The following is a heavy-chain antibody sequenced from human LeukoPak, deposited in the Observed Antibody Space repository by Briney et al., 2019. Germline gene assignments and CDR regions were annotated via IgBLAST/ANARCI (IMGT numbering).Heavy chain of an antibody. CDR3: ARDSSGWYSQGDGPQYYYYYYMDV. CDR2: IYTSGST. J-gene: IGHJ6*03. Sequence: SETLSLTCTVSGGSISSYYWSWIRQPAGKGLEWIGRIYTSGSTNYNPSLKCRVTMSVDTSKNQFSLKLSSVTAADTAVYYCARDSSGWYSQGDGPQYYYYYYMDVWGKGTTVTVSS. D-gene: IGHD6-19*01. CDR1: GGSISSYY. V-gene: IGHV4-4*07.